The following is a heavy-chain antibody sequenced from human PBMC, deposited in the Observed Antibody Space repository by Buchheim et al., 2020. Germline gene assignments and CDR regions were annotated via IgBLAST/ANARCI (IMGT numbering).Heavy chain of an antibody. J-gene: IGHJ4*02. D-gene: IGHD3-22*01. CDR2: IYYSGST. V-gene: IGHV4-39*07. CDR1: GGSISSSSYY. CDR3: ARVKYYYDSSGYYVFDY. Sequence: QLQLQESGPGLVKPSETLSLTCTVPGGSISSSSYYWGWIRQPPGKGLEWIGSIYYSGSTYYNPSLKSRVTISVDTSKNQFSLKLSSVTAADTAVYYCARVKYYYDSSGYYVFDYWGQGTL.